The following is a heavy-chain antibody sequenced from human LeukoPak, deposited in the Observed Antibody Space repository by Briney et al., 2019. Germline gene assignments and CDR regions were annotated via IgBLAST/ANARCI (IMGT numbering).Heavy chain of an antibody. CDR3: SSDVAAYHPYALDH. CDR1: GSPFNAAC. V-gene: IGHV3-15*01. D-gene: IGHD2-21*01. CDR2: ITGDIWTT. Sequence: PGGSLRLSCAASGSPFNAACMSWVRQAPGKGLEWVGGITGDIWTTDYADPVKGRFTISTDNSTNTLYLHMNSLKTEDTAVYYCSSDVAAYHPYALDHWGQGIMVTVSS. J-gene: IGHJ4*02.